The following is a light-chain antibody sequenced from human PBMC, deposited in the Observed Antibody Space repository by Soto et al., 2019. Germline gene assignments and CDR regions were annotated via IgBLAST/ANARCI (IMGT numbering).Light chain of an antibody. CDR1: QSMSSY. J-gene: IGKJ2*01. CDR3: QQSYSTPPYT. V-gene: IGKV1-39*01. Sequence: DIQMTQSPSSLSASVGDRVTITCRASQSMSSYLNWYQQKPGKAPKLLIYAASSLQSGVPSRFSGSGSGTDFTLTISSLQPEDFATYYCQQSYSTPPYTFGKGTKLEIK. CDR2: AAS.